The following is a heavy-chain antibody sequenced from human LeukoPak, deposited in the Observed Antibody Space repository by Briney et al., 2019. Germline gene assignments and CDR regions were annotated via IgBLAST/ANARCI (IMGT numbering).Heavy chain of an antibody. J-gene: IGHJ5*02. CDR2: IYPGDSDT. Sequence: GESLKISCQGSGYSFTSYWIGWVRPMPGKGLEWMGIIYPGDSDTRYSPSFQGQVTISADKSISTAYLQWSSLKASDTAMYYCARSAAMVGVDPWGQGTLVTVSS. CDR3: ARSAAMVGVDP. D-gene: IGHD5-18*01. CDR1: GYSFTSYW. V-gene: IGHV5-51*01.